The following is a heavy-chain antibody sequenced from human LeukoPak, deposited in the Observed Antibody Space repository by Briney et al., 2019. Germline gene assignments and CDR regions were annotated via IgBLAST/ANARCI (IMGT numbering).Heavy chain of an antibody. D-gene: IGHD4-11*01. CDR3: VAEVIEVTMGDY. J-gene: IGHJ4*02. V-gene: IGHV1-24*01. CDR1: GHSLTDLS. CDR2: FDIEDAET. Sequence: ASVKVSCKVSGHSLTDLSIHWVRQAPGKGLEWMGGFDIEDAETIYGQEFEGRVIMTEDTATETAYMELSSLKYEDTAVYYCVAEVIEVTMGDYWGQGTLVTVSS.